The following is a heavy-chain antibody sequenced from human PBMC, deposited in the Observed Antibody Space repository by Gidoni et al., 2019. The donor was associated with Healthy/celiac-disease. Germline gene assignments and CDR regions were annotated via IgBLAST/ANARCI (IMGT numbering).Heavy chain of an antibody. V-gene: IGHV1-2*02. CDR3: ARLGGYSYGYGGAFDI. Sequence: QVQLVQSGAEVKKPGASVKVSCKASGYTFTGYYMHWVRQAPGQGLEWMGWINPNSGGTNYAQKFQGRVTMTRDTSISTAYMELSRLRSDDTAVYYCARLGGYSYGYGGAFDIWGQGTMVTVSS. J-gene: IGHJ3*02. CDR2: INPNSGGT. D-gene: IGHD5-18*01. CDR1: GYTFTGYY.